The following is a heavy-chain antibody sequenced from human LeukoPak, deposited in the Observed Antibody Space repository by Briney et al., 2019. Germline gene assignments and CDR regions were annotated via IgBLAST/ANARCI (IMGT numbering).Heavy chain of an antibody. CDR3: ARGGLSYYYGSSSFDY. D-gene: IGHD3-10*01. Sequence: PSETLSLTCAVYGGSFSDYYWSWIRQPPGKGLEWIGEINHSGSTNYNPSLKSRVTISVHTSKNHVSLRLSSVTAADTAVYYCARGGLSYYYGSSSFDYWGQGTLVTVSS. CDR1: GGSFSDYY. V-gene: IGHV4-34*01. J-gene: IGHJ4*02. CDR2: INHSGST.